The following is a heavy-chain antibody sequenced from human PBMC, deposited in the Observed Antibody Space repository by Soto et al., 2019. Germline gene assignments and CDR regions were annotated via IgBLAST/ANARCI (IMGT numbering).Heavy chain of an antibody. V-gene: IGHV4-31*03. CDR3: VTGITVSYYFDY. CDR2: IYYSGST. Sequence: QVQLQESGPGLVKPSQTLSLTCTVSGGSISSGGYYWSWIRQHPGKGLEWIGYIYYSGSTYYNPSLKSRVTISVDTSKNQFSLKLSSVTAADTAVYYCVTGITVSYYFDYWGQGTLVTVSS. J-gene: IGHJ4*02. D-gene: IGHD3-16*01. CDR1: GGSISSGGYY.